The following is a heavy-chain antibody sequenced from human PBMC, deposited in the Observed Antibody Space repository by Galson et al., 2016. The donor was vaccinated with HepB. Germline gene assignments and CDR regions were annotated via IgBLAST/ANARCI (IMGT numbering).Heavy chain of an antibody. CDR3: TKDLLLVGSDRRGMDV. CDR1: GFTFATYG. CDR2: ISFNGRHK. V-gene: IGHV3-30*18. Sequence: SLRLSCAASGFTFATYGLHWVRQAPGKGLEWVSVISFNGRHKFYADSVKGRFTISRDNSENTLYLQMNSLRAEDTAVYYCTKDLLLVGSDRRGMDVWGQGTTVTGSS. D-gene: IGHD2-8*02. J-gene: IGHJ6*02.